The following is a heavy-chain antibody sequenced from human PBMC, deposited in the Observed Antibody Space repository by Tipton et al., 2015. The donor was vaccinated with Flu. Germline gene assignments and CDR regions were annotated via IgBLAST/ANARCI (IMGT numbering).Heavy chain of an antibody. CDR3: ASFKSGDYGLDY. CDR2: IIPIFGTA. J-gene: IGHJ4*02. V-gene: IGHV1-69*13. Sequence: QLVQSGAEVKKPGASVKVSCKASGYTFTSYGISWVRQAPGQGLEWMGGIIPIFGTANYAQKFQGRVTITADESTSTAYVELSSLRSEDTAVYYCASFKSGDYGLDYWGQGTLVTVSS. CDR1: GYTFTSYG. D-gene: IGHD4-17*01.